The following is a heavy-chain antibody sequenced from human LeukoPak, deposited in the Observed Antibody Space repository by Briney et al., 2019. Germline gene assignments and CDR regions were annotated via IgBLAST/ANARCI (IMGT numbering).Heavy chain of an antibody. CDR2: IYSGGST. CDR3: AKCDILTGYYKPPPDV. CDR1: GFTVSSNY. Sequence: GGSLRLSCAASGFTVSSNYMSWVRQAPGKGLEWVSVIYSGGSTYYADSVKGRFTISRDNSKNTLYLQMNSLRAEDTAVYYCAKCDILTGYYKPPPDVWGKGTTVTVSS. D-gene: IGHD3-9*01. J-gene: IGHJ6*04. V-gene: IGHV3-53*01.